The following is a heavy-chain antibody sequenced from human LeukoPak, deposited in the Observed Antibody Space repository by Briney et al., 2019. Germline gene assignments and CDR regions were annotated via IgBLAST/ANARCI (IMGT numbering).Heavy chain of an antibody. CDR1: GFTFSSYW. CDR2: IKQDGSEK. D-gene: IGHD6-19*01. Sequence: PGGSLRLSCAASGFTFSSYWMSWVRQAPGKGLEWVANIKQDGSEKYYVDSVKGRFTISRDNAKNSLYLQMNSLRAEDTAVYYCARDSGYSSGWFHYYYYYMDVWGKGTTVTVSS. J-gene: IGHJ6*03. CDR3: ARDSGYSSGWFHYYYYYMDV. V-gene: IGHV3-7*01.